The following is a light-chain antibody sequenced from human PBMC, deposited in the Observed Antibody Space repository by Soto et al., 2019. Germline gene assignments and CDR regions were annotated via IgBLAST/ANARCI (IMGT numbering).Light chain of an antibody. CDR2: GAS. V-gene: IGKV3-20*01. Sequence: EIVLAQSPGTLSLSPGERATLSCRASQSVSSSYLAWYQQKPGQAPRLLIYGASSRATGIPDRFSGSGSGTDFTLTISRLEPEDFAVYYCQHYGSSFTFGPGTNVDIK. J-gene: IGKJ3*01. CDR3: QHYGSSFT. CDR1: QSVSSSY.